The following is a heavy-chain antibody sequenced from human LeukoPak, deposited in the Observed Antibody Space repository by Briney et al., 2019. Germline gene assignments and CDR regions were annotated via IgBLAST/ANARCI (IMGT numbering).Heavy chain of an antibody. D-gene: IGHD2-21*01. Sequence: PSETLSLTCTVSGGSISSSSYYWGWIRQPPGKGLEWIGYIYYSGSTNYNPSLKSRVTISVDTSKNQFSLKLSSVTAADTAVYYCARDLGEEYGMDVWGQGTTVTVSS. CDR1: GGSISSSSYY. CDR2: IYYSGST. V-gene: IGHV4-61*01. J-gene: IGHJ6*02. CDR3: ARDLGEEYGMDV.